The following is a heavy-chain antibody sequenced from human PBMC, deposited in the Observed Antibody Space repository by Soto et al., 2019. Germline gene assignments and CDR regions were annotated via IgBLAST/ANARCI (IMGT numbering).Heavy chain of an antibody. CDR1: GYSFTGHY. CDR2: INPHSGGT. J-gene: IGHJ6*02. V-gene: IGHV1-2*02. Sequence: QVQLVQSGTEVKKPGASVKVSCKASGYSFTGHYLHWIRQAPGQVLERMGWINPHSGGTYYVRTFRGRVTMTRDASNSTAHMELSRRGLDDTGVYYRATDPPVGTPPSYGMDVWAQGNTVIVS. D-gene: IGHD6-13*01. CDR3: ATDPPVGTPPSYGMDV.